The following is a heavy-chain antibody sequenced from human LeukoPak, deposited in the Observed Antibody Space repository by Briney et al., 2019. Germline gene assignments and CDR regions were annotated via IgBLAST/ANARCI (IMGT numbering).Heavy chain of an antibody. D-gene: IGHD2-2*02. V-gene: IGHV4-4*09. J-gene: IGHJ2*01. Sequence: SETLSLTCTVSGGSISSYYWSWIRQPPGKGLEWIGYIYTSGSTNYDPSLKSRVTISVDTSKNQFSLKLSSVTAADTAVYYCARLNAYCSSTSCYNWYFDLWGRGTLVTVSS. CDR2: IYTSGST. CDR1: GGSISSYY. CDR3: ARLNAYCSSTSCYNWYFDL.